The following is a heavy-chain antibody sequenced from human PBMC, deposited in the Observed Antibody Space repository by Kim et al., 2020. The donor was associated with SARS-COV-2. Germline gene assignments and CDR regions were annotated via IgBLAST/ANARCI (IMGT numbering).Heavy chain of an antibody. CDR3: ARGEVPADV. CDR2: GTT. Sequence: GTTNHAQKLHGRVTMTTNTSTSTAYMGLRSLRSDDTAVYYCARGEVPADVWGQGTTVTVSS. J-gene: IGHJ6*02. D-gene: IGHD2-2*01. V-gene: IGHV1-18*01.